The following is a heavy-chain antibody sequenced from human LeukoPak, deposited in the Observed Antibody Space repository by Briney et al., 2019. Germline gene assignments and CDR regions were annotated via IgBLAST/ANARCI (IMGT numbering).Heavy chain of an antibody. D-gene: IGHD3-10*01. CDR1: GGSISSSSYY. J-gene: IGHJ4*02. CDR3: ARLFRGFGASYYFDY. Sequence: SETLSLTCTDSGGSISSSSYYWGWIRQPPGKGLEWIGSIYYSGSTYYNPSLKSRVTISVDTSKNQFSLKLSSVTAADTAVYYCARLFRGFGASYYFDYWGQGTLVTVSS. CDR2: IYYSGST. V-gene: IGHV4-39*01.